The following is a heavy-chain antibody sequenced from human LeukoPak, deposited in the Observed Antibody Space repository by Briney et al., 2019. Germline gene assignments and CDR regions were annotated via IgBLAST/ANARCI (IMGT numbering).Heavy chain of an antibody. D-gene: IGHD3-22*01. CDR3: ARGATFYDDTSGYPGPFYFDY. CDR1: GDSVSRDSAA. J-gene: IGHJ4*02. CDR2: TYYKFRWYN. Sequence: SQTLSLTCAISGDSVSRDSAAWNWIRQSPSRGLEWLGRTYYKFRWYNDYAVSLRGRISINPDTTENQFSLQLNSVTPEDAAVYYCARGATFYDDTSGYPGPFYFDYWGQGSLVTVSS. V-gene: IGHV6-1*01.